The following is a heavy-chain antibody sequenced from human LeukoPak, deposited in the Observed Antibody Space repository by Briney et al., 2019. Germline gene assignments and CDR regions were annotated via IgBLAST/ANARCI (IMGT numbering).Heavy chain of an antibody. Sequence: SETLSLTCTVSGGSISSYYWSWIRQPPGKGLEWIGYIYYSGSTNYNPSLKSRVTISVDTSKNQFSLKLSSVTAADTAVYYCARGRNYGSGPITAFDIWGQGTMVTVSS. CDR1: GGSISSYY. J-gene: IGHJ3*02. D-gene: IGHD3-10*01. CDR3: ARGRNYGSGPITAFDI. CDR2: IYYSGST. V-gene: IGHV4-59*01.